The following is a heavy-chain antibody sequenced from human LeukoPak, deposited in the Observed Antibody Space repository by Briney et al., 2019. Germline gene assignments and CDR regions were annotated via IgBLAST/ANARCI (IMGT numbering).Heavy chain of an antibody. CDR1: GGSISGYY. CDR2: IYTSGST. CDR3: ARDLEQQLVPSYYYYYMDV. D-gene: IGHD6-13*01. Sequence: SETLSLTCTVSGGSISGYYWSWLRQPAGKGLEWIGRIYTSGSTNSNPSLKSRVTMSVDTSEDQFSLKLSPVTAADTAVYYCARDLEQQLVPSYYYYYMDVWGKGTTVTVSS. J-gene: IGHJ6*03. V-gene: IGHV4-4*07.